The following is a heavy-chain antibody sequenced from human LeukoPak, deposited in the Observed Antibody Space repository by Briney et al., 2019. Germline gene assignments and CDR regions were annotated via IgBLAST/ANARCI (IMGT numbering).Heavy chain of an antibody. CDR3: AGSSKWYFFEF. J-gene: IGHJ4*02. CDR1: LDSIRNYY. Sequence: SETLSLTCAVPLDSIRNYYWNWIRQSPGRGLEWIGYVYYTGSSNYHPSLRGRVTMSVAVSTSQVSLTLRSVRDADTAIYYCAGSSKWYFFEFWGQGTRVTVSS. CDR2: VYYTGSS. D-gene: IGHD2-2*01. V-gene: IGHV4-59*01.